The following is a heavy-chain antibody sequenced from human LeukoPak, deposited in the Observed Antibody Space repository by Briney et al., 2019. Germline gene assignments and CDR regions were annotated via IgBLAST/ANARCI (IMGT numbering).Heavy chain of an antibody. V-gene: IGHV3-30*02. D-gene: IGHD3-10*01. J-gene: IGHJ6*03. CDR3: AKVGTYYYGSGSGARYYYYIDV. CDR2: IRYDGSNK. CDR1: GFTFNTYS. Sequence: GGSLRLSSEASGFTFNTYSMNWAPQAPGKGLEWVAFIRYDGSNKYYADSVKGRFTISRDNSKNTLYLQMNSLRAEDTAVYYCAKVGTYYYGSGSGARYYYYIDVWGKGTTVTISS.